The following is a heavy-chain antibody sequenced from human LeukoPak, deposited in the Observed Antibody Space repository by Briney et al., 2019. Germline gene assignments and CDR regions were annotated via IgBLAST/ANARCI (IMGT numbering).Heavy chain of an antibody. D-gene: IGHD3-22*01. CDR1: GVSISSSNW. CDR3: ASYYDSSGYRFDY. Sequence: SETLSLTCAVSGVSISSSNWWSWVRQPPGKGLEWIGEIYHSGSTNYSPFLKSRVTISVGKFKNQFSLKLTSVTAADTAVYYCASYYDSSGYRFDYWGQGTLVTVSS. CDR2: IYHSGST. J-gene: IGHJ4*02. V-gene: IGHV4-4*02.